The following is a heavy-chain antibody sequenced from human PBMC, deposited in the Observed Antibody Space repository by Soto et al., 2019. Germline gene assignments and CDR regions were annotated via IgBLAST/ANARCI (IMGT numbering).Heavy chain of an antibody. D-gene: IGHD5-12*01. CDR2: ISAYNCNT. Sequence: QVQLVQSGAEVKKPGASVKVSCKASGYTFTSYGISWVRQAPGQGLEWMGWISAYNCNTNYAQKFQGRVIMTTDTSTIRAYMELRSLRSNDTAVYYCASEAESYGQGYSDSSVYDLAVWDYWGQGTLVIFSS. V-gene: IGHV1-18*01. CDR1: GYTFTSYG. J-gene: IGHJ4*02. CDR3: ASEAESYGQGYSDSSVYDLAVWDY.